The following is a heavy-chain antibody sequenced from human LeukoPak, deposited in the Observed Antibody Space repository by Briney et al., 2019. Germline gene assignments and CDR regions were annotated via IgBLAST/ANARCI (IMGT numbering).Heavy chain of an antibody. D-gene: IGHD2-15*01. V-gene: IGHV3-23*01. CDR2: ISGSGDKT. CDR3: ARGYCAGGSCSNSY. Sequence: PPGGSLRLSCTASGFTFDSYAMHWVRQAPGEGLEWVSSISGSGDKTYYAESVKGRFPIFRDNPKNTLYLQMNSLRPEDTAVYYCARGYCAGGSCSNSYWGQGTLVTVSS. CDR1: GFTFDSYA. J-gene: IGHJ4*02.